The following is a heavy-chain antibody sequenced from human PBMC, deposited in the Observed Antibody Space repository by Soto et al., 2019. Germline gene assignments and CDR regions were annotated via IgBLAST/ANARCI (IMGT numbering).Heavy chain of an antibody. D-gene: IGHD3-22*01. V-gene: IGHV3-23*01. Sequence: GGSLRLSCAASGFTFSSYAMSWVRQAPGKGLEWVSAISGSGGSTYYADSVKGRFTISRDNSKNTLYLQMNSLRAEDTAVYYCAKGGDSSGYYAVGWNDALDIWGQGTMVTVSS. CDR2: ISGSGGST. CDR1: GFTFSSYA. J-gene: IGHJ3*02. CDR3: AKGGDSSGYYAVGWNDALDI.